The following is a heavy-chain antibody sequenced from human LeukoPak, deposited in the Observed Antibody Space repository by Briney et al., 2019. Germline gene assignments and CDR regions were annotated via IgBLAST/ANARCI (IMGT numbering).Heavy chain of an antibody. CDR2: IIPIFGTA. Sequence: SVKVSCKASGGTFSSYAINWVRQAPGQGLEWMGGIIPIFGTANYAQKFQGRVTMTRDTSTSTVYMELSSLRSEDTAVYYCARELRSNWFDPWGQGTLVTVSS. V-gene: IGHV1-69*05. J-gene: IGHJ5*02. CDR3: ARELRSNWFDP. CDR1: GGTFSSYA.